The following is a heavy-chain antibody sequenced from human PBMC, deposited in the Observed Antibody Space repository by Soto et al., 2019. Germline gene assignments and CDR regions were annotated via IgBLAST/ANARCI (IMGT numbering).Heavy chain of an antibody. J-gene: IGHJ4*02. D-gene: IGHD3-10*01. CDR1: GGYTSTYY. V-gene: IGHV4-59*08. CDR2: IYYSGST. CDR3: ARIHRGDATSAH. Sequence: RSLKCIISGGYTSTYYWNWIRQPPGKGLEWIGYIYYSGSTNHNPSLKSRVTMSVDTSMNQFSLSLSSVTAADTAIYYCARIHRGDATSAHGGQGSLVTVSS.